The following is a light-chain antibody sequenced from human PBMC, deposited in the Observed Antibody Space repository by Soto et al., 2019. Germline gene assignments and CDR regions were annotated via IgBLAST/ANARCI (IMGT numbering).Light chain of an antibody. CDR1: QGIRND. J-gene: IGKJ1*01. CDR3: QQSYNVLSWT. V-gene: IGKV1-6*01. CDR2: AAS. Sequence: AIQMTQSPSSLYASVGDRVTITCRSSQGIRNDLGWYQQKSGKAPKLLIHAASILQSGVPSRFSGSGSDTDFTLTISSLQPEDFASYYCQQSYNVLSWTFGQGTKVDIK.